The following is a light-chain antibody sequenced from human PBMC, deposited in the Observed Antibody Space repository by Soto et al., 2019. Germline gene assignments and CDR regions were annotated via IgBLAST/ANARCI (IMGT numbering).Light chain of an antibody. Sequence: EIVMTQSPSTVSVSPWERSTLSCMASQSVSSNLAWYQQKPGQAPRLLIYGASTRATGIPARFSGSGSGTEFTLTISSLQSEDFAVYYCQQYNNWPALTFGGGTKVDIK. CDR3: QQYNNWPALT. CDR2: GAS. V-gene: IGKV3-15*01. J-gene: IGKJ4*01. CDR1: QSVSSN.